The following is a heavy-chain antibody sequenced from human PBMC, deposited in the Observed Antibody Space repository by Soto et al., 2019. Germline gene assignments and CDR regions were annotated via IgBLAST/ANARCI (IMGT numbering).Heavy chain of an antibody. Sequence: SETLSLTCTVSGGSISSYYWSWIRQPPGNGLEWIGYMYNTGSTVYNPSFKSRVTISVDTSKNQFSLKLNSVTAADTAVYYCARDLWGYCGTDCYPLDVWGQGTTVTVSS. D-gene: IGHD2-21*02. CDR2: MYNTGST. V-gene: IGHV4-59*13. J-gene: IGHJ6*02. CDR1: GGSISSYY. CDR3: ARDLWGYCGTDCYPLDV.